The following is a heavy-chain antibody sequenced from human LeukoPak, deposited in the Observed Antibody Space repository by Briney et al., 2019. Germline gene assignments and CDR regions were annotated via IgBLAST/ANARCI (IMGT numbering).Heavy chain of an antibody. CDR1: GYTFTGYN. Sequence: GASVKLSCKASGYTFTGYNMHWVRHAPGQGLEWMGRINANSGGTNYAQKFQGRVTMTRDTSISTAYMELSRLRSDDTAVYYCARDGSRGSSSSVVRYGYWGQGTMVTVSS. J-gene: IGHJ4*02. CDR2: INANSGGT. CDR3: ARDGSRGSSSSVVRYGY. V-gene: IGHV1-2*06. D-gene: IGHD6-6*01.